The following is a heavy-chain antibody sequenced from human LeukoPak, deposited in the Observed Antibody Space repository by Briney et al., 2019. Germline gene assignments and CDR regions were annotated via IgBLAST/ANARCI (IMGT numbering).Heavy chain of an antibody. CDR2: INPSGGST. Sequence: ASVKVSCKASGYTFTSYYMHWVRQAPGQGLEWMGIINPSGGSTNYAQKFQGRVTITTDESTSTAYMELSSLRSEDTAVYYCTRTNTWNCSSTSCYTDYFDYWGQGTLVTVSS. CDR3: TRTNTWNCSSTSCYTDYFDY. D-gene: IGHD2-2*01. J-gene: IGHJ4*02. CDR1: GYTFTSYY. V-gene: IGHV1-46*01.